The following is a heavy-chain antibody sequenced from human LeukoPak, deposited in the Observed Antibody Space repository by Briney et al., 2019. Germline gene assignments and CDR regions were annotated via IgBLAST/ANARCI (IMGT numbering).Heavy chain of an antibody. D-gene: IGHD4-17*01. V-gene: IGHV1-2*02. J-gene: IGHJ4*02. CDR3: AAGPPYGDYVHFDY. CDR1: GYTFTGYY. Sequence: ASVKVSCKASGYTFTGYYMHWVRQAPGQGLEWMGWINPNSGGTNYAQKFQGRVTMTRDTSISTAYMELSRLRSDDTAVYYCAAGPPYGDYVHFDYWGQGTLVTVSS. CDR2: INPNSGGT.